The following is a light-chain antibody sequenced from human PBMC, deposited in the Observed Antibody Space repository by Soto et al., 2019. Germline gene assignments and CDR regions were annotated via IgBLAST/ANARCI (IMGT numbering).Light chain of an antibody. CDR3: LQNHNYPRT. CDR1: QDISDD. CDR2: GTS. V-gene: IGKV1-6*02. Sequence: IPMTQSPSSLSASFGDRVTITCRASQDISDDVGWYQQTPGKAPKLLISGTSRLQSGVPSRFSGSGSGAAFTLTITSLRPEDSATYYCLQNHNYPRTFGQGTKVDI. J-gene: IGKJ1*01.